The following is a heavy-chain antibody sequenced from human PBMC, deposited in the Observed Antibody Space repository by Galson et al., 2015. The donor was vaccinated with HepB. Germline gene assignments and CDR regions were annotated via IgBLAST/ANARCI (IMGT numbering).Heavy chain of an antibody. V-gene: IGHV1-2*02. CDR1: GYTFTGYY. J-gene: IGHJ4*02. D-gene: IGHD4-17*01. CDR3: ARDWNGDAHFDY. CDR2: INPNSGGT. Sequence: SVKVSCKASGYTFTGYYMHWVRQAPGQGLEWMGWINPNSGGTNYAQKFQGRVTMTRDTSISTAYMELSRLRSDDTAVYYCARDWNGDAHFDYWCQGTLVTVSS.